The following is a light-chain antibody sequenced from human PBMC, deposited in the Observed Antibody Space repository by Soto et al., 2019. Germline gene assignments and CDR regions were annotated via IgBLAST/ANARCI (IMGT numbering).Light chain of an antibody. CDR3: CSYAGRRASYV. CDR2: EVT. Sequence: QSVLTQPASVSGSPGQSITISCTGSSSDVGGYALVSWYQQHPGQAPKLIIYEVTKRPSGVSSRFSASRSGLTASLTISGPQPEYAADYFCCSYAGRRASYVFVTGTKDTVL. V-gene: IGLV2-23*02. J-gene: IGLJ1*01. CDR1: SSDVGGYAL.